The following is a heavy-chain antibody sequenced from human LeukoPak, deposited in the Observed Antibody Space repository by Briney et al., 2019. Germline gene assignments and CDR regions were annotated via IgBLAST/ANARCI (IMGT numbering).Heavy chain of an antibody. Sequence: SETLSLTCTVSGGSISSGGYYWSWIRQHPGKGLEWIGYIYYSGSTYYNPSLKSRVTISVDTSKNQFSLKLSSVTAADTAVYYCAREDIGRSDTANWFDPWGQGTLVTVSS. J-gene: IGHJ5*02. D-gene: IGHD5-18*01. V-gene: IGHV4-31*03. CDR2: IYYSGST. CDR1: GGSISSGGYY. CDR3: AREDIGRSDTANWFDP.